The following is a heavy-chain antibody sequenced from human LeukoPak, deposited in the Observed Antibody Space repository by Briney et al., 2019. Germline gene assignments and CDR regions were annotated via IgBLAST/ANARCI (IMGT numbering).Heavy chain of an antibody. V-gene: IGHV3-13*01. CDR3: AKGGKWDVTPFDY. J-gene: IGHJ4*02. CDR1: GFTFSNYD. Sequence: GGSLRLSCSASGFTFSNYDIHWVRQATGKGLEWVSAIGSSGDTYYIDSVKGRFTISRESAKNSLYLQMNSLRAEDTAVYYCAKGGKWDVTPFDYWGQGTLVTVSS. CDR2: IGSSGDT. D-gene: IGHD1-26*01.